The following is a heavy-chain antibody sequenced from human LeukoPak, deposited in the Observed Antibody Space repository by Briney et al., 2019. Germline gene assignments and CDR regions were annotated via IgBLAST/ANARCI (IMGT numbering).Heavy chain of an antibody. J-gene: IGHJ3*02. D-gene: IGHD3-22*01. CDR2: ISAYNGNS. Sequence: GASVKVSCKASGYIFTSYGINWVRQAPGQGLEWMGGISAYNGNSNYVQKLQGRVSMTTDTSTNTAYMELRSLRSDDTAVYYCARATDFYDSSGLYRLGAFDIWGQGTMVTVSS. V-gene: IGHV1-18*01. CDR1: GYIFTSYG. CDR3: ARATDFYDSSGLYRLGAFDI.